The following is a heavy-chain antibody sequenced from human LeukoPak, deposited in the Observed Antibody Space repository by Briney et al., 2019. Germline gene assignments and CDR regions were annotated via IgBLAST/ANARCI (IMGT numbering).Heavy chain of an antibody. CDR2: ISSSGSTI. J-gene: IGHJ4*02. D-gene: IGHD6-19*01. V-gene: IGHV3-48*03. CDR1: GFTFSSYE. Sequence: PGGSLRLSCAASGFTFSSYEMNWVRQAPGKGLEWVSYISSSGSTIYYADSVKGRFTISRDNAKNSLYLQMNSLRAEDTAVYYCARDQENSGWYDESGPVDYWGQGTLVTVSS. CDR3: ARDQENSGWYDESGPVDY.